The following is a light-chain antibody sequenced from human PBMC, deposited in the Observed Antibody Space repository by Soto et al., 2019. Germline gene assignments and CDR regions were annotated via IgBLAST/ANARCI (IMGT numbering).Light chain of an antibody. Sequence: QSALTQPASVSGSPGQSITISCTGTSSDVGNYNLVSWYQQHPGKAPKLMIYEVNKRPSGVSNRFSGSKSGNTASLTISGLQAEDEADYFCCSYTRSSTYGFGTGTKVTVL. V-gene: IGLV2-23*02. CDR2: EVN. CDR1: SSDVGNYNL. J-gene: IGLJ1*01. CDR3: CSYTRSSTYG.